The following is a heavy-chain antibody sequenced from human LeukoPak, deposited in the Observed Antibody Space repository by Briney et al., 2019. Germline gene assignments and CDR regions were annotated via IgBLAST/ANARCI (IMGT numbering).Heavy chain of an antibody. J-gene: IGHJ4*02. Sequence: GGSLRLSCAASGFIFSGYGMHWVRQVPGKGLEWVAYIRYDGSNQYYADSVKGRFTISRDNSKNTLYLQMNSLRAEDTAVYYCAKDSERDQYCYGPGSYYNFWGQGSLVTVSS. CDR1: GFIFSGYG. CDR2: IRYDGSNQ. D-gene: IGHD3-10*01. V-gene: IGHV3-30*02. CDR3: AKDSERDQYCYGPGSYYNF.